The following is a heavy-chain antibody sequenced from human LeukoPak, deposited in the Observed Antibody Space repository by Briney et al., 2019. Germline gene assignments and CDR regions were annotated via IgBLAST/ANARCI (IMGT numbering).Heavy chain of an antibody. D-gene: IGHD4-17*01. CDR3: ARDPSNYGDYFQYYFDY. Sequence: GGSLRLSCAASGFTFSSYSMNWVRQAPGKGLEWVSSISSSSSYIYYADSVKGRFTISRDNAKNSLCLQMNSLRAEDTAVYYCARDPSNYGDYFQYYFDYWGQGTLVTVSS. CDR2: ISSSSSYI. CDR1: GFTFSSYS. V-gene: IGHV3-21*01. J-gene: IGHJ4*02.